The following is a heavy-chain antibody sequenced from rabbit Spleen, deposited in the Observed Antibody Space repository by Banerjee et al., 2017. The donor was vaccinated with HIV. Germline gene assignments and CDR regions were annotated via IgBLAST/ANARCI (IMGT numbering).Heavy chain of an antibody. Sequence: QEQLEESGGDLVKPEGSLTLTCTASGFSFSNSYYMCWVRQAPGKGLEWIGCIYAGGDGGTYYASWAKGRFTISKTSSTTVTLQMTSLTAADTATYFCARDPYALNGGGSYNLWGPGTLVTVS. CDR2: IYAGGDGGT. D-gene: IGHD2-1*01. V-gene: IGHV1S45*01. J-gene: IGHJ4*01. CDR3: ARDPYALNGGGSYNL. CDR1: GFSFSNSYY.